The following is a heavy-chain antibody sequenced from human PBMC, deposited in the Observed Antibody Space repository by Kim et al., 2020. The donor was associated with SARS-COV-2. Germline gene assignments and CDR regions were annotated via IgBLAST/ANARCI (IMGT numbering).Heavy chain of an antibody. CDR2: ISGSGGST. Sequence: GGSLRLSCAASGFTFSSYAMSWVRQAPGKGLEWVSAISGSGGSTYYADSVNGRFTISRDNSKNTLYLQMNSLRAEDTAVYYCAKDGGDGYNLNAFDIWGQGTMVTVSS. D-gene: IGHD3-16*01. J-gene: IGHJ3*02. CDR3: AKDGGDGYNLNAFDI. CDR1: GFTFSSYA. V-gene: IGHV3-23*01.